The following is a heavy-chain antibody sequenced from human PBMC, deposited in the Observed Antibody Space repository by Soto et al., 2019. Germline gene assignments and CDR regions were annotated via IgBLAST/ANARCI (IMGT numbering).Heavy chain of an antibody. V-gene: IGHV1-69*13. J-gene: IGHJ6*02. CDR2: IIPFFKAA. CDR3: ARDVTLNYYHGTFSYYAMDV. CDR1: GGTFSSHA. Sequence: GASVKVSCQASGGTFSSHAISWVRQAPGQGLEWMGGIIPFFKAANYAQKFQGRVTITADDSTSTAYMDLYSLRSEDTAVYYCARDVTLNYYHGTFSYYAMDVWGQGTTVTVSS. D-gene: IGHD3-10*01.